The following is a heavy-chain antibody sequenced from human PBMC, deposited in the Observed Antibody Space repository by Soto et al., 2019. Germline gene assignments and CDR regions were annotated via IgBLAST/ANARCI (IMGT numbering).Heavy chain of an antibody. Sequence: GGSLRLSCAASGFTFSSYAMNWVRQAPGKGLEWVAVISYDGSNKYYADSVKGRFTISRDNSKNTLYLQMNSLRAEDTAVYYCAREVDSSGYYYSNWFDPWGQGTLVTVSS. CDR1: GFTFSSYA. CDR3: AREVDSSGYYYSNWFDP. D-gene: IGHD3-22*01. V-gene: IGHV3-30*04. CDR2: ISYDGSNK. J-gene: IGHJ5*02.